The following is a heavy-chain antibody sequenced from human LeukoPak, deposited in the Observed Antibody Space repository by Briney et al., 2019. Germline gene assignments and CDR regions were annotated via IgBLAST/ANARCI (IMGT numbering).Heavy chain of an antibody. D-gene: IGHD2-2*01. Sequence: ASVKVSCKASAYTSPTYGITWVRQAPGRGLEWMGWISTYNGNTQYAQKFQGRLTMPTDTPTKTVYMELRSLRSNDTAVYYCALPAKGAFFYYYMEVWGKGTTVTVSS. V-gene: IGHV1-18*01. CDR1: AYTSPTYG. CDR3: ALPAKGAFFYYYMEV. J-gene: IGHJ6*03. CDR2: ISTYNGNT.